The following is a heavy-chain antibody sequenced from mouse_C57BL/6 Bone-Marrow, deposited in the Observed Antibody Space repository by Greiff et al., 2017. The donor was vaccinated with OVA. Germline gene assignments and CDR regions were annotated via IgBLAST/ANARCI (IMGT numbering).Heavy chain of an antibody. CDR3: ERDGYFFDY. CDR1: GYTFTSYW. J-gene: IGHJ2*01. CDR2: IDPSDSYT. Sequence: QVQLQQPGAELVMPGASVKLSCKASGYTFTSYWMHWVKQRPGQGLEWIGEIDPSDSYTNYNQKFKGKATLTVDKSSSTAYMQLSGLTSEDSAVYYCERDGYFFDYWGQGTTLTVSS. V-gene: IGHV1-69*01. D-gene: IGHD2-3*01.